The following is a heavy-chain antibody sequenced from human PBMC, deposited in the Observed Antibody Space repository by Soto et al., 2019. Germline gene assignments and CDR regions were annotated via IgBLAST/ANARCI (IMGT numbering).Heavy chain of an antibody. CDR2: INESGDY. D-gene: IGHD6-19*01. CDR1: GGSMSRSYW. CDR3: ALVGSGWYSPLDY. V-gene: IGHV4-4*02. Sequence: QVQLQESGPGLVKPSGTLSLTCAVSGGSMSRSYWWTWLRQPPGKGLEWLGEINESGDYNYAPSFRSRVTRSVVKAKNHFSVMLTSVTAVDTAIYYCALVGSGWYSPLDYWGQGTLVTVSS. J-gene: IGHJ4*02.